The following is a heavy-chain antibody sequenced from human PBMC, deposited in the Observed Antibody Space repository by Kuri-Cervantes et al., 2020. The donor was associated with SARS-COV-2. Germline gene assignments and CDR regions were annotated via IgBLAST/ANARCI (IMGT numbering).Heavy chain of an antibody. D-gene: IGHD2-2*01. CDR3: ARANIIVVPLALRAILYYYYYMDV. CDR1: GGSISSYY. J-gene: IGHJ6*03. CDR2: IYTNGST. Sequence: ESLKISCTVSGGSISSYYWSWIRQPAGKGLEWNGRIYTNGSTNYNPSLKSRVTMSVDTSKNQFSLKLSSVTAADTAVYYCARANIIVVPLALRAILYYYYYMDVWGKRTTVTVSS. V-gene: IGHV4-4*07.